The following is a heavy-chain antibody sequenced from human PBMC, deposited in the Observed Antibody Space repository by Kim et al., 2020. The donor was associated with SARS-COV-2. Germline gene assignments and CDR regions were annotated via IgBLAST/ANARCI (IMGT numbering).Heavy chain of an antibody. Sequence: TGYSPSFQGQVTISADKSISTAYLQWSSLKASDTAMYYCARLDVDYYFDYWGQGTLVTVSS. CDR2: T. CDR3: ARLDVDYYFDY. D-gene: IGHD3-3*01. J-gene: IGHJ4*02. V-gene: IGHV5-51*01.